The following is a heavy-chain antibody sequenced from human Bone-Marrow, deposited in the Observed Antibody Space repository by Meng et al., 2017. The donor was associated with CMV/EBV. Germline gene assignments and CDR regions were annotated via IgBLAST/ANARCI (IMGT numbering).Heavy chain of an antibody. CDR3: ARLRFLEWNSFDY. CDR1: GYSFTTYW. CDR2: IYPGDSDT. D-gene: IGHD3-3*01. Sequence: GESLKISCKGSGYSFTTYWSGWVRQMPGKGLEWMGIIYPGDSDTRYSPSFQGQVTISADKSISTAYLQWNSLKASDTAMYYCARLRFLEWNSFDYWGQGTLVTVSS. J-gene: IGHJ4*02. V-gene: IGHV5-51*01.